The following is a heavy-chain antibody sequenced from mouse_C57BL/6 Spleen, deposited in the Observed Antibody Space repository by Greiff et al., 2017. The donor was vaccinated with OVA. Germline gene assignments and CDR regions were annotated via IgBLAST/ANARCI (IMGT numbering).Heavy chain of an antibody. V-gene: IGHV1-81*01. J-gene: IGHJ3*01. CDR2: IYPRSGNT. Sequence: QVQLKQSGAELARPGASVKLSCKASGYTFTSYGISWVKQRTGQGLEWIGEIYPRSGNTYYNEKFKGKATFTADTSSNTAYMQLSSLTTEDSAIYYCAIDYDGRFAYWGQGTLVTVSA. D-gene: IGHD2-4*01. CDR1: GYTFTSYG. CDR3: AIDYDGRFAY.